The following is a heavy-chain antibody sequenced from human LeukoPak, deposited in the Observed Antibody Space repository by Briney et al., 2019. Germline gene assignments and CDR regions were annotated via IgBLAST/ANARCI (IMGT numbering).Heavy chain of an antibody. Sequence: SQTLSLTCTVSGGSISSGSYYWSWIRQPAGRGLEWIGRIYTSVNTNYNPSLKSRVTISVDTSKNQFSLKLNSVTAADTAVYYCARWNYDIDYWGQGTLVTVSS. V-gene: IGHV4-61*02. CDR3: ARWNYDIDY. CDR2: IYTSVNT. CDR1: GGSISSGSYY. D-gene: IGHD3-22*01. J-gene: IGHJ4*02.